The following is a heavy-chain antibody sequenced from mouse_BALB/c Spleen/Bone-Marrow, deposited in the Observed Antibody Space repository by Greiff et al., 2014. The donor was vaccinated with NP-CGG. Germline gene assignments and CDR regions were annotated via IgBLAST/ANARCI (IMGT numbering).Heavy chain of an antibody. Sequence: QVQLPQSRPGLVAPSQSLSLSCTVSGFSFTSYGVHWVRQPPGKGLEWLGVIWADGSTNYNSALMSRLSISKDNSKSQVFLKMNSLQTDDTAMYYCARITTATGAMDYWGQGTSVTVSS. J-gene: IGHJ4*01. V-gene: IGHV2-9*02. D-gene: IGHD1-2*01. CDR3: ARITTATGAMDY. CDR2: IWADGST. CDR1: GFSFTSYG.